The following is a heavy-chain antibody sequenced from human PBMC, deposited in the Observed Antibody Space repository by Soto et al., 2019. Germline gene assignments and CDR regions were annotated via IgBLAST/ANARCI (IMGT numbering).Heavy chain of an antibody. J-gene: IGHJ4*02. CDR3: AKVEGYGYYDSSGKTIDY. Sequence: LRLSFAASGFTFSSYAISWVRQAPGKGLEWVSAISGSGGSTYYADSVKGRFTISRDNSKNTLYLQMNSLRAEDTAVYYCAKVEGYGYYDSSGKTIDYWGQGTLVTVSS. CDR1: GFTFSSYA. V-gene: IGHV3-23*01. CDR2: ISGSGGST. D-gene: IGHD3-22*01.